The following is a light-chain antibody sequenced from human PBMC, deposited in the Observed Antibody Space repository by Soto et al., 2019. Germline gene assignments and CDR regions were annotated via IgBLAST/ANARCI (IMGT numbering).Light chain of an antibody. J-gene: IGLJ1*01. Sequence: QSALTQPASVSGSPGQSITISCTGTSSDVGSYKYVSWYQQHPGKAPKLMIYEVSNRPSGVSNRFSGSKSGNTASLTISGLHAEDETDYYCFSYTSSGAYVFGTGTKLTVL. V-gene: IGLV2-14*01. CDR3: FSYTSSGAYV. CDR1: SSDVGSYKY. CDR2: EVS.